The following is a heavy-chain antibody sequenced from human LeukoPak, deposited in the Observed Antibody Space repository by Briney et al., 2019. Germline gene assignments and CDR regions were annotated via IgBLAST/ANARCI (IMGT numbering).Heavy chain of an antibody. D-gene: IGHD1-1*01. CDR1: GYTLSELS. Sequence: ASVKVSCKISGYTLSELSMHWVRQAPGKGLEWMGGFAPEEGETVYAQKFLGRVTMTEDRSTDTAYTELNRLRSEDTAVYYCATGYPIHYWGRGALVTVSS. J-gene: IGHJ4*02. CDR2: FAPEEGET. V-gene: IGHV1-24*01. CDR3: ATGYPIHY.